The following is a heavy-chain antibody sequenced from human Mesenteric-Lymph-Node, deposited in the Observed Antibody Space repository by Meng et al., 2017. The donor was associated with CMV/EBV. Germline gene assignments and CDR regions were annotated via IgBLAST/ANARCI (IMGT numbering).Heavy chain of an antibody. V-gene: IGHV4-31*02. CDR3: ARAYSSSWYGYWYFEL. J-gene: IGHJ2*01. Sequence: GSISRGGYYWSWIRQHPGKGLEWIGYIYYSGSTYYNPSLKSRVTISVDTSKNQFSLKLSSVTAADTAVYYCARAYSSSWYGYWYFELWGRGTLVTVSS. D-gene: IGHD6-13*01. CDR1: GSISRGGYY. CDR2: IYYSGST.